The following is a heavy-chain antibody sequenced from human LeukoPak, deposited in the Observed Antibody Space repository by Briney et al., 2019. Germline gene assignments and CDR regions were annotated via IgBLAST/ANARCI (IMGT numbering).Heavy chain of an antibody. CDR2: INPNSGGT. D-gene: IGHD2-2*01. J-gene: IGHJ4*02. CDR1: GYTFTSYG. CDR3: ARVEIRQGGYCSSTSCSAFDY. Sequence: ASVKVSCKASGYTFTSYGISWVRQAPGQGLEWMGWINPNSGGTNYAQKFQGRVTMTRDTSISTAYMELSRLRSDDTAVYYCARVEIRQGGYCSSTSCSAFDYWGLGTLVTVSS. V-gene: IGHV1-2*02.